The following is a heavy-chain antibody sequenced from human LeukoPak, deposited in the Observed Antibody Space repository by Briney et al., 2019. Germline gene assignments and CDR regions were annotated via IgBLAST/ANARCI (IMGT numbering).Heavy chain of an antibody. V-gene: IGHV3-21*01. CDR2: ISSSSSYI. CDR3: ARDGGSSWYEAFDI. J-gene: IGHJ3*02. Sequence: GGPLRLSCAASGFPYSRYSMNWVRQAPGKGLEWVSSISSSSSYIYYADSVKRRLTISRDNAKNSLYLQMNSLRAEDTAVYYCARDGGSSWYEAFDIWGQGTMVTVSS. CDR1: GFPYSRYS. D-gene: IGHD6-13*01.